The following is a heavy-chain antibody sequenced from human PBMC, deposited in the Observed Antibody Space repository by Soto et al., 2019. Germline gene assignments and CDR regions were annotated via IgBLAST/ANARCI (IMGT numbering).Heavy chain of an antibody. D-gene: IGHD3-3*01. V-gene: IGHV5-51*01. J-gene: IGHJ4*02. CDR2: INPDDSDT. CDR3: ARILEVPIFDY. Sequence: PGESLKISCKGSGYSFTSHWIGWMRQMPGKGLEYMGIINPDDSDTRYSPSFQGQVTISVDKSISTAYLQWSSLRASDNAIYYCARILEVPIFDYWAQGTLVTVSS. CDR1: GYSFTSHW.